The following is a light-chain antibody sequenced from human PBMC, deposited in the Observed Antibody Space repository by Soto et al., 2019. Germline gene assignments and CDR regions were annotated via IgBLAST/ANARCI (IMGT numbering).Light chain of an antibody. CDR3: QEYNSHSRYT. V-gene: IGKV1-5*03. J-gene: IGKJ2*01. Sequence: DIQMTQSPSTLSASVGDRVTITCRASQSISSWLAWYQRKPGKAPKLLIYTASSLDSGVPSRFSGSGSGTEFTLTISSLQPDDFATYYCQEYNSHSRYTFGQGTKLEIK. CDR1: QSISSW. CDR2: TAS.